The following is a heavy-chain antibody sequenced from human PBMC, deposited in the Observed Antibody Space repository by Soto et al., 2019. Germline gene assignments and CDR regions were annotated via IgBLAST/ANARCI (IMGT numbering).Heavy chain of an antibody. CDR3: ARENWFQDY. V-gene: IGHV3-7*03. Sequence: GGSLRLSCVASGFTFTTYWMTWVRQATGKGLEWVANINVDGSETSYVGSVRGRVTISRDNAKTSVYLQMNSLGAEDTAVYYCARENWFQDYWGQGALVTVSS. D-gene: IGHD3-9*01. J-gene: IGHJ4*02. CDR2: INVDGSET. CDR1: GFTFTTYW.